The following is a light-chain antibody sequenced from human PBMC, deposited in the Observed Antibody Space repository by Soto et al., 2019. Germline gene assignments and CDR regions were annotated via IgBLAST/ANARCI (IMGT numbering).Light chain of an antibody. V-gene: IGKV3-20*01. J-gene: IGKJ4*01. CDR3: QQYGSSLGLT. Sequence: EIVLTQSPGTLSLSPGERATLSCRASQSVSSSYLAWYQQKPGQAPRLLIYGASGRATGIPDRFSGSGSGTDFTLTISRLEPEDFAVYYCQQYGSSLGLTFGGGTKVENK. CDR2: GAS. CDR1: QSVSSSY.